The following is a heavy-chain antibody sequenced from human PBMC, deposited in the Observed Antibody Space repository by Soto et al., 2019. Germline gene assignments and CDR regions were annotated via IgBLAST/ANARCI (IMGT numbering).Heavy chain of an antibody. CDR1: GDSVSSNSAA. D-gene: IGHD2-21*02. J-gene: IGHJ6*02. CDR3: TKQKGDSRTYHGLDV. CDR2: TYYRSKWYN. Sequence: QTLSLTCAISGDSVSSNSAAWNWIRQSPSRGLEWLGRTYYRSKWYNDYAVSVRSRITINPDTSMNQFSLQLNSVTPEYTSVYYCTKQKGDSRTYHGLDVWGQGTTVTVSS. V-gene: IGHV6-1*01.